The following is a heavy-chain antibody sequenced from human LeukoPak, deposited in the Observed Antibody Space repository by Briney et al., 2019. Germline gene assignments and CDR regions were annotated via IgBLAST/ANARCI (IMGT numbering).Heavy chain of an antibody. CDR1: GFTFSRFP. V-gene: IGHV3-64*02. Sequence: PGGSLRLSCAASGFTFSRFPMHWVRQAPGKGLEYVSAISREGGTTYYADSVKGRFTISRDTSKNTLYLQMGRLRAEDMAVYYCVREVAFYDYWGQGTLVTVSS. CDR3: VREVAFYDY. J-gene: IGHJ4*02. CDR2: ISREGGTT. D-gene: IGHD2-15*01.